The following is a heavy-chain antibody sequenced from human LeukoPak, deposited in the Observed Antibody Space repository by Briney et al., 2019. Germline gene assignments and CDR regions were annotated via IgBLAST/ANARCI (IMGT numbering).Heavy chain of an antibody. CDR2: IYYSGST. V-gene: IGHV4-31*03. Sequence: SQTLSLTCTVSGGSISSGGYYWSWIRQHPGKGLEWIGYIYYSGSTYYNPSLKSRVTISVDTSMNQFSLKLSSVTAADTAVYYCARLWFGEFQKPWYFDLWGRGTLVTVSS. J-gene: IGHJ2*01. D-gene: IGHD3-10*01. CDR1: GGSISSGGYY. CDR3: ARLWFGEFQKPWYFDL.